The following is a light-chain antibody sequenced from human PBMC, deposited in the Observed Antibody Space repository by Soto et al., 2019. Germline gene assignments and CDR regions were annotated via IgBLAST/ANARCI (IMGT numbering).Light chain of an antibody. CDR3: SSCTSSNTHVV. CDR1: SSDIGGCNY. V-gene: IGLV2-14*01. CDR2: DVT. Sequence: QSALTQPASVSGSPGQSITISCTGTSSDIGGCNYVSWYQQHPGKAPKLIIYDVTNRPSGVSNRFSGSKSGNTASLTISGLQTEDEADYYCSSCTSSNTHVVLGGGTKLTVL. J-gene: IGLJ2*01.